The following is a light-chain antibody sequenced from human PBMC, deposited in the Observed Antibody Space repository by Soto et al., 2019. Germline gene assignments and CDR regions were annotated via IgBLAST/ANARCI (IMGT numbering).Light chain of an antibody. V-gene: IGLV2-14*01. CDR1: SSDVGGYNY. CDR3: SSYTRASTRRYL. J-gene: IGLJ1*01. Sequence: QSALTQPASGSGSPGQSITLSCTGTSSDVGGYNYVSWYQQHPGIAPKLMIYGVTNRPSAVSTRFSGSKSGNTASLTISGIQAEEEDDYRGSSYTRASTRRYLFGTGSKVTVL. CDR2: GVT.